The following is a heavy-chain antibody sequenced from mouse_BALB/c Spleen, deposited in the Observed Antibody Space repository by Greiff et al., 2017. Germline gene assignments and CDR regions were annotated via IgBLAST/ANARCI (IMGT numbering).Heavy chain of an antibody. V-gene: IGHV5-17*02. Sequence: EVHLVESGGGLVQPGGSRKLSCAASGFTFSSFGMHWVRQAPEKGLEWVAYISSGSSTIYYADTVKGRFTISRDNPKNTLFLQMTSLRSEDTAMYYCAADRYDGYYYAMDYWGQGTSVTVSS. D-gene: IGHD2-14*01. J-gene: IGHJ4*01. CDR1: GFTFSSFG. CDR3: AADRYDGYYYAMDY. CDR2: ISSGSSTI.